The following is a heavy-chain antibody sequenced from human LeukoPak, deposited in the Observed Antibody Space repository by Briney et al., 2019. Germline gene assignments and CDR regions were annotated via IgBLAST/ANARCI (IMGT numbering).Heavy chain of an antibody. CDR3: AKDKVIGIAAAGPNDAFDI. D-gene: IGHD6-13*01. CDR1: GFHFDGFT. Sequence: PGGSLQLFCAASGFHFDGFTLHRVRPGPGKGLGWGSFFCWDGGSTYYADSVKGRFTTSRDNSKNSLYLQMNSLRTEDTALYYCAKDKVIGIAAAGPNDAFDIWGQGTMVTVSS. J-gene: IGHJ3*02. CDR2: FCWDGGST. V-gene: IGHV3-43*01.